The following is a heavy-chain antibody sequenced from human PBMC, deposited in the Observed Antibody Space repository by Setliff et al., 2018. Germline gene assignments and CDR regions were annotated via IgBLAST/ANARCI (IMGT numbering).Heavy chain of an antibody. CDR2: LYGDGNA. CDR1: GFTVSSSD. CDR3: RLWFGELSRDY. Sequence: PGGSLRLSCAASGFTVSSSDMSWVRQAPGKGLEWISVLYGDGNAYYADSVKGRFTISGDTSKNALYLQMNSLRAEDTAVYYCRLWFGELSRDYWGPGTLVTVSS. V-gene: IGHV3-53*01. J-gene: IGHJ4*02. D-gene: IGHD3-10*01.